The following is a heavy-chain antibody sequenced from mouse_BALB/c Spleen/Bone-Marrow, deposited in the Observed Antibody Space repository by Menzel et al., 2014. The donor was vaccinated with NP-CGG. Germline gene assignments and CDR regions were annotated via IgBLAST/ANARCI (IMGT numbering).Heavy chain of an antibody. CDR3: ARGYDYSSWFAY. CDR1: GFTFSSYG. D-gene: IGHD2-4*01. J-gene: IGHJ3*01. Sequence: EVKLVESGGGLVQPGGSLKLSCAASGFTFSSYGMSWVRQTPDKRLEMIATINVNGDTTYHPDSVKGRFTISRDNVKNTLYLQMSSLKSEDTAMYYWARGYDYSSWFAYWGQGTLVTVSA. CDR2: INVNGDTT. V-gene: IGHV5-6-3*01.